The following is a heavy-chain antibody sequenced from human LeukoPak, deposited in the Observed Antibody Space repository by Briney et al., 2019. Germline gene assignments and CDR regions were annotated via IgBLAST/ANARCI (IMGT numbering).Heavy chain of an antibody. D-gene: IGHD3-22*01. CDR1: GGSISSGGYY. Sequence: SETLSLTCTVSGGSISSGGYYWSWIRQHPGKGLEWIGYIYYSGSTYYNPSLKSRVTISVDTSKNQFSLKLSSVTAADTAVYYCARGGSGYPPVDPWGQGTLVTVSS. V-gene: IGHV4-31*03. J-gene: IGHJ5*02. CDR3: ARGGSGYPPVDP. CDR2: IYYSGST.